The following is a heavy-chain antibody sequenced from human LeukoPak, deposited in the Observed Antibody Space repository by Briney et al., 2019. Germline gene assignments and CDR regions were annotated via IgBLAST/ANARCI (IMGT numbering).Heavy chain of an antibody. V-gene: IGHV3-74*01. CDR3: ARGAESDY. CDR1: GFTFNSYW. CDR2: INSDGSRT. J-gene: IGHJ4*02. Sequence: TGGSLRLSCAASGFTFNSYWMHWVRQVPGKGLVWVSRINSDGSRTSYGDSVKGRFTISRDNAKSTLYLQMNSPRADDTAVYFCARGAESDYWGQGTLVTVSS.